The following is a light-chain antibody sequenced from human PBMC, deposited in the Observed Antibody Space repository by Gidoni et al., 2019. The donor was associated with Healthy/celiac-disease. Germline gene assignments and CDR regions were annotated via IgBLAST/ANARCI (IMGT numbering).Light chain of an antibody. CDR2: AAS. CDR3: QQSYSTPPLFT. Sequence: DIQMTQSPSSLSASVGDRVTITCRASQSISSYFNWYQQQPGKAPKLLIYAASSLQSGVPSRFSGSGSGTDFTLTISSLQPEDFATYYCQQSYSTPPLFTFGPGTKVDIK. CDR1: QSISSY. J-gene: IGKJ3*01. V-gene: IGKV1-39*01.